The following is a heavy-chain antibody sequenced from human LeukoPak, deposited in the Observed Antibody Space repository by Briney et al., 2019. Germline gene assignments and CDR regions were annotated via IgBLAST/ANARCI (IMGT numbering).Heavy chain of an antibody. J-gene: IGHJ4*02. V-gene: IGHV3-38-3*01. CDR2: ISGGST. CDR1: GFTVSSNE. D-gene: IGHD6-13*01. CDR3: AKDFWYSSSWYPRGQFDY. Sequence: GGSLRLSCAASGFTVSSNEMSWVRQAPGKGLEWVSSISGGSTYYADSRKGRFTISRDNSKNTLYLQMNSLRAEDTAVYYCAKDFWYSSSWYPRGQFDYWGQGTLVTVSS.